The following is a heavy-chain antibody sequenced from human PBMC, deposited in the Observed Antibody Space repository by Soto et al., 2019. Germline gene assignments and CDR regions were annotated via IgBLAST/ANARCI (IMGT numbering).Heavy chain of an antibody. J-gene: IGHJ1*01. V-gene: IGHV3-23*01. D-gene: IGHD1-7*01. Sequence: RLSCAASGFTFSVYAMSWVRQAPGKGLEWVSAISSNGGRTFYADSLRGRFAISRDNSKSALYLQMNNLRAEDTAIYYCAKYSELPYEAYLQQWGQGTLVTVSS. CDR2: ISSNGGRT. CDR3: AKYSELPYEAYLQQ. CDR1: GFTFSVYA.